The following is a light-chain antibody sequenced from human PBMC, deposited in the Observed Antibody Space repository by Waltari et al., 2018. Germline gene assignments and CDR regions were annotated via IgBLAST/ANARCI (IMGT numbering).Light chain of an antibody. J-gene: IGLJ2*01. CDR1: SLRGYY. V-gene: IGLV3-19*01. CDR2: GKN. CDR3: HSRDASGVGGS. Sequence: SSELTQDPAVSVAMGQTVRITCQGNSLRGYYASWYQQRPGPAPILVIYGKNSRPSGVPDRFSGSSSDNTASVTITGAQAEDEATYYCHSRDASGVGGSFGGGTKLTVL.